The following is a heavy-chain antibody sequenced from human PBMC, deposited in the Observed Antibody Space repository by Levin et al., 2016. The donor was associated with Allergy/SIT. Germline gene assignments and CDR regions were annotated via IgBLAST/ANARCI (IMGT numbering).Heavy chain of an antibody. CDR2: IDPSDSYT. J-gene: IGHJ5*02. V-gene: IGHV5-10-1*01. Sequence: QMPGKGLEWMGRIDPSDSYTNYSPSFQGLVTISADKSISTAYLQWSSLKASDTGMYYCARIDYGDYYDPWGQGTLVTVSS. CDR3: ARIDYGDYYDP. D-gene: IGHD4-17*01.